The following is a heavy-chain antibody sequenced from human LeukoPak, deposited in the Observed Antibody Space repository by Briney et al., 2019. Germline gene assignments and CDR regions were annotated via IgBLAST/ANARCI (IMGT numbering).Heavy chain of an antibody. V-gene: IGHV1-18*01. CDR3: AREWTSRVWFGELFAFDI. J-gene: IGHJ3*02. CDR2: ISAYNGNT. D-gene: IGHD3-10*01. Sequence: ASVKVSCKASGYTFTSYGISWVRQAPGQGLEWMGWISAYNGNTNYAQKFQGRVTITADESTSTAYMELSSLRSEDTAVYYCAREWTSRVWFGELFAFDIWGQGTMVTVSS. CDR1: GYTFTSYG.